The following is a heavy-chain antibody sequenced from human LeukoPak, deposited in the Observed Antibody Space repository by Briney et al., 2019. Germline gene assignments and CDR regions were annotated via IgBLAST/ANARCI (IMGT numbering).Heavy chain of an antibody. D-gene: IGHD1-7*01. J-gene: IGHJ6*02. V-gene: IGHV1-2*02. CDR2: ITPNSGGT. CDR1: GYSFTDHS. CDR3: ARDFAGTTSRYNCYAMDV. Sequence: ASVRVSCKASGYSFTDHSMHWVRQAPGQGLEWMGWITPNSGGTNYAQKFQGRVTMTRDPSISTAYVELSRLRSDDTAVYYCARDFAGTTSRYNCYAMDVWGQGTTVTVSS.